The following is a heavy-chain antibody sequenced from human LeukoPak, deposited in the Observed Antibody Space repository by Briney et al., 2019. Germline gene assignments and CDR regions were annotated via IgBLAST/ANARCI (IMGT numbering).Heavy chain of an antibody. CDR3: ARDFTGLLPPSYYFDY. Sequence: SVKVSCKASGFTFTSSAMQWVRQARGHRLEWIGWIVVGSGNTNYAQKFQERVTITRDMSTSTAYMELSSLRSEDTALYYCARDFTGLLPPSYYFDYWGQGTLVTVSS. V-gene: IGHV1-58*02. CDR1: GFTFTSSA. CDR2: IVVGSGNT. D-gene: IGHD2-15*01. J-gene: IGHJ4*02.